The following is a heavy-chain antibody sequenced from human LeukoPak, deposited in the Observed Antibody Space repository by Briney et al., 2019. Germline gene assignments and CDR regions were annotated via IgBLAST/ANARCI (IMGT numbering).Heavy chain of an antibody. CDR1: GYTFTGYY. J-gene: IGHJ4*02. Sequence: ASVKVSCKASGYTFTGYYMHWVRQAPGQGLEWMGWINPNSGGTNYAQKFQGRVTMTRDTSISTAYMELSSLRSEDTAVYYCARGLLSSGVWGSSGYDVFDYWGQGTLVTVSS. CDR2: INPNSGGT. V-gene: IGHV1-2*02. CDR3: ARGLLSSGVWGSSGYDVFDY. D-gene: IGHD3-16*01.